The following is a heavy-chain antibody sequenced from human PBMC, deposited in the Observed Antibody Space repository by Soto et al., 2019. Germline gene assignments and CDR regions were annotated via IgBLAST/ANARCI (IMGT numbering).Heavy chain of an antibody. CDR3: ARESNGYCSGGSCYDYYYGMDV. CDR2: ISAYNGNT. J-gene: IGHJ6*02. CDR1: GYTFTSYG. D-gene: IGHD2-15*01. Sequence: ASVKVSCKASGYTFTSYGISWVRQAPGQGLEWVGWISAYNGNTNYAQKLQGRVTMTTDTSTSTAYMELRSLRSDDTAVYYCARESNGYCSGGSCYDYYYGMDVWGQGTTVTVSS. V-gene: IGHV1-18*04.